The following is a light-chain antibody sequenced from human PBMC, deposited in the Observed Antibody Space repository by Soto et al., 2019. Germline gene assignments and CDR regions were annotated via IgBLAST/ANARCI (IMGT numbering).Light chain of an antibody. CDR3: QHYKSYSIS. CDR1: QSVTRK. J-gene: IGKJ5*01. CDR2: DAS. V-gene: IGKV1-5*01. Sequence: DIKMTQSPSTLSASVGDRVTITCRASQSVTRKLAWYQQKPGKAPKLLIFDASTLKSGFPSRFSGSGSATEFTLTISSLQPYDFATYYCQHYKSYSISFGQGTRLEIK.